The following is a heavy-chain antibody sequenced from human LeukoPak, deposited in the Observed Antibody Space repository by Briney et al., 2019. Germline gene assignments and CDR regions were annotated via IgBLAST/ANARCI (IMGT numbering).Heavy chain of an antibody. CDR2: IYQSGTT. J-gene: IGHJ4*02. CDR1: GDSPASGYY. CDR3: ARGRRGYRTELDS. V-gene: IGHV4-38-2*02. D-gene: IGHD3-22*01. Sequence: SETLSLTCIVSGDSPASGYYGGWIRQAPGKGLEWIGSIYQSGTTYYNPSLKSRVTISKDTSKNQFSLRLTSVTDADTARYYCARGRRGYRTELDSWGQGTLVTVSS.